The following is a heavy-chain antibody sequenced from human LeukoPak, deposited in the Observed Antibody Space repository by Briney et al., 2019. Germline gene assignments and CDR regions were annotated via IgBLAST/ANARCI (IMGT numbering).Heavy chain of an antibody. J-gene: IGHJ3*02. CDR2: ISGSGGST. V-gene: IGHV3-23*01. D-gene: IGHD6-19*01. Sequence: GGSLRLSCAASGFTFSSYAMSWVRQAPGKGLEWVSAISGSGGSTYYAGSVKGRFTISRENSKNTLYLQMNSLRAEDTAVYYCAKDGGRVWLVNAFDIWGQGTMVTVSS. CDR3: AKDGGRVWLVNAFDI. CDR1: GFTFSSYA.